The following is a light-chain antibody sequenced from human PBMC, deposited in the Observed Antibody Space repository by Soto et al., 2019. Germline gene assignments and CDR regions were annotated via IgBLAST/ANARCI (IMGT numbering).Light chain of an antibody. J-gene: IGKJ4*01. V-gene: IGKV3-11*01. CDR3: QQRSNWPPT. Sequence: EIVLTQSPATLSLSPGERATLSCRASQSVSSYLAWYQQKSGQAPRLLIFDASNRATGIPARFSGSGSGTDVTLTISSLEPEDFAVDYCQQRSNWPPTFGGGTKVEIK. CDR2: DAS. CDR1: QSVSSY.